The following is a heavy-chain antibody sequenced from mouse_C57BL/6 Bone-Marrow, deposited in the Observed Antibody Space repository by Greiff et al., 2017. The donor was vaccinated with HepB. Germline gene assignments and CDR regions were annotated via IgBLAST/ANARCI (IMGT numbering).Heavy chain of an antibody. CDR2: IDPETGGT. J-gene: IGHJ2*01. V-gene: IGHV1-15*01. CDR1: GYTFTDYE. Sequence: SGAELVRPGASVTLSCKASGYTFTDYEMHWVKQTPVHGLEWIGAIDPETGGTAYNQKFKGKAILTADKSSSTAYMELRSLTSEDSAVYYCTRGSSSYYFDYWGQGTTLTVSS. D-gene: IGHD1-1*01. CDR3: TRGSSSYYFDY.